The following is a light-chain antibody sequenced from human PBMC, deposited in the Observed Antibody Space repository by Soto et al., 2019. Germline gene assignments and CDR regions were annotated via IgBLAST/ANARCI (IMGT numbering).Light chain of an antibody. J-gene: IGKJ4*01. CDR2: DAS. CDR3: QQYDNLSLT. Sequence: IQMTQSPSSLSASAGDRVSITCQASQDINNYLNWYQHILGSGPKLLFFDASTLETGVPSRFSGSGSGTEFTFTISSMQPQDIATYYCQQYDNLSLTFGGGTKVHIK. V-gene: IGKV1-33*01. CDR1: QDINNY.